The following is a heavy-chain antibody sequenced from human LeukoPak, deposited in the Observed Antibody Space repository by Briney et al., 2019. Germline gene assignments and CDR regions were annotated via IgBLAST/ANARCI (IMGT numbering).Heavy chain of an antibody. D-gene: IGHD4-17*01. CDR2: IYYSGSA. J-gene: IGHJ5*02. Sequence: PSETLSLTCTVSGDSISSSYYWGWIRQSPGKGLEWIGSIYYSGSAYYNPSLKSRLTISVDTSKYQFSLKLSSVTAADTAVYYCARRNGNYEGNWFDPWGQGTLVTVSS. CDR1: GDSISSSYY. CDR3: ARRNGNYEGNWFDP. V-gene: IGHV4-39*01.